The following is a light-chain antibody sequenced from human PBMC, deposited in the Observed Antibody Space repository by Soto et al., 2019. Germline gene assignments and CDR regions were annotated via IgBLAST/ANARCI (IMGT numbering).Light chain of an antibody. CDR3: QQRSSWIT. J-gene: IGKJ5*01. V-gene: IGKV3-11*01. CDR2: DAT. Sequence: SPGTPSFSKDERATLSCRASESVSSYLAWYQQKPGQAPRLLIYDATNRATGTPARFSGSGSGTDFTLTISSLEPEDFAVYYCQQRSSWITFGQGTRLEIK. CDR1: ESVSSY.